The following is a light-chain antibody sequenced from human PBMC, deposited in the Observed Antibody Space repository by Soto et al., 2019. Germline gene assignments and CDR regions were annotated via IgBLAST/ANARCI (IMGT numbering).Light chain of an antibody. V-gene: IGKV3-11*01. CDR2: DAS. Sequence: EIVLTQSPATLSLSPGERATLSCRANQSVSSYLAWYQQKPGQAPRLLIYDASNRATGIPARFSGSGSGTDFTLTISSREPEDFAVYYCQQRSNWPPSLTFVGGTKVEIK. CDR1: QSVSSY. CDR3: QQRSNWPPSLT. J-gene: IGKJ4*01.